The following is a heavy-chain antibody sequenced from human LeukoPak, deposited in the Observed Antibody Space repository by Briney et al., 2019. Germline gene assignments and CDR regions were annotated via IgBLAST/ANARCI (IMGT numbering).Heavy chain of an antibody. J-gene: IGHJ5*02. D-gene: IGHD3-22*01. CDR1: GFTFSNYW. CDR2: INSDGINT. V-gene: IGHV3-74*01. Sequence: GGSLRLSCAASGFTFSNYWMRWVRQAPGKGLVWVSRINSDGINTSYADSVKGRFTISRDNAKNTLNLQMNSLRAEDTAVYYCARDLGQYYDTSDNWFDPWGQGTLVTVSS. CDR3: ARDLGQYYDTSDNWFDP.